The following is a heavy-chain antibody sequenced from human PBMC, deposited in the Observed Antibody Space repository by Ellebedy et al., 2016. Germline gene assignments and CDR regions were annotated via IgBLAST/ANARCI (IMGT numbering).Heavy chain of an antibody. CDR3: AKRITIFGVVTNYYYGMDV. Sequence: GGSLRLSCAASGFTFSSYAMSWVRQAPGKGLEWVSAISGSGGSTYYSDSVKGRFTISRDNSKNTLYLQMNSLRAEDTDVYYCAKRITIFGVVTNYYYGMDVWGQGTTVTVSS. D-gene: IGHD3-3*01. CDR1: GFTFSSYA. V-gene: IGHV3-23*01. J-gene: IGHJ6*02. CDR2: ISGSGGST.